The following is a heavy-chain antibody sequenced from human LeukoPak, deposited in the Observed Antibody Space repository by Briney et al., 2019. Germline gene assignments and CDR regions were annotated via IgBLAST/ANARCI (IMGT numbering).Heavy chain of an antibody. D-gene: IGHD3/OR15-3a*01. CDR1: GGSISNSSKY. Sequence: PSETLSLTCTVSGGSISNSSKYWGWIRQPPGKGLEWIGNIYYSGRTYYKPSLRSRVTISVDTSKNQFSLNLRSVTAADTAVFYCARGRTWYYSDYWGQGTLVTVSS. CDR2: IYYSGRT. J-gene: IGHJ4*02. V-gene: IGHV4-39*01. CDR3: ARGRTWYYSDY.